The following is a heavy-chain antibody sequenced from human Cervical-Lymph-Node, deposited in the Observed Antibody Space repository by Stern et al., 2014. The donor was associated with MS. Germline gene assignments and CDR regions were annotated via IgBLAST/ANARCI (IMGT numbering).Heavy chain of an antibody. CDR2: IHHSGTT. D-gene: IGHD6-6*01. Sequence: VQLVESGPGLVKPSETLSLTCSVSGFYISSGYYWGWIRQPPGKGLEWIGTIHHSGTTFYNPSLKSRVTIPIVQAKNPISLQLSSGTAADTATFYCVRDQGASSFDYWGQGTLVTVSS. J-gene: IGHJ4*02. CDR3: VRDQGASSFDY. CDR1: GFYISSGYY. V-gene: IGHV4-38-2*02.